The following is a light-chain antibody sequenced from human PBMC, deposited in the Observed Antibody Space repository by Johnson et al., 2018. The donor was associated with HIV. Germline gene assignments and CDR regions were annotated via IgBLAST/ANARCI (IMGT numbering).Light chain of an antibody. V-gene: IGLV1-51*02. CDR3: ETWDSSLSAC. Sequence: QSVLTQPPSVSAAPGQKVTISCSGSSSNIGNNYVSWYQQFPGTSPKLLIYENNKRPSGIPDRFSGSKSGTSATLGITGLQTGDEADYYCETWDSSLSACFGTGTQVTVL. CDR1: SSNIGNNY. CDR2: ENN. J-gene: IGLJ1*01.